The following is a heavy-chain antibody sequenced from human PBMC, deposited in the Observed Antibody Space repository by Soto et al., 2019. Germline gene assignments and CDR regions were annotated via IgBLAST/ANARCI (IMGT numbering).Heavy chain of an antibody. D-gene: IGHD1-1*01. CDR3: ARDRLAGTTWYFDY. V-gene: IGHV3-53*02. CDR2: IYSGGST. CDR1: GLTVSSTY. Sequence: EVQLVETGGGLIQPGGSLRLSFAASGLTVSSTYMSWVRKAPGKGLEWVSVIYSGGSTYYADSVKGRFTISRDNSKNTLYLQMNSLRAEDTAVYYCARDRLAGTTWYFDYWGQGTLVTVSS. J-gene: IGHJ4*02.